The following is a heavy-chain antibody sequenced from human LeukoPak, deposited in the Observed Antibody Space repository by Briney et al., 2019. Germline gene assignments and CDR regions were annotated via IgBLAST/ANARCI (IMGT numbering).Heavy chain of an antibody. CDR1: GYTFTSYG. D-gene: IGHD2-15*01. J-gene: IGHJ6*03. CDR2: ISAYNGNT. Sequence: GASVKVSCKASGYTFTSYGISWVRQAPGQGLEWMGWISAYNGNTNYAQKLQGRVTMTTDTSTSTAYMELRSLRSDDTAVYYCARVQTHWVVVAADDAGYYYYMDVWGKGTTVTVSS. CDR3: ARVQTHWVVVAADDAGYYYYMDV. V-gene: IGHV1-18*01.